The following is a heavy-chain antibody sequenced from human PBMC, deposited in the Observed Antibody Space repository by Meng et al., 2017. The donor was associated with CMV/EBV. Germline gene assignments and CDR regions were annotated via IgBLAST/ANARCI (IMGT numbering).Heavy chain of an antibody. V-gene: IGHV3-11*05. CDR3: ARRTYYSEAFDI. Sequence: QGQLAEAGGGLVKPGGSLRLSCAASGFTFSDYYMSWIRQAPGKGLEWVSYISSSSSYTNYADSVKGRFTISRDNAKNSLYLQMNSLRAEDTAVYYCARRTYYSEAFDIWGQGTMVTVSS. D-gene: IGHD3-10*01. CDR2: ISSSSSYT. CDR1: GFTFSDYY. J-gene: IGHJ3*02.